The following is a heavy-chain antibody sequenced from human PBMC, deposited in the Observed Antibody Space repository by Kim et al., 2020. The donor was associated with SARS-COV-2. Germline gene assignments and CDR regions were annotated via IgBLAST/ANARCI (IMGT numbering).Heavy chain of an antibody. D-gene: IGHD2-8*01. J-gene: IGHJ6*02. CDR3: ATAVFKTYDYGMDF. CDR2: ISVGTGST. CDR1: GFTFSNYV. V-gene: IGHV3-23*01. Sequence: GGSLRLSCAASGFTFSNYVMNWVRQAPGKGLEWVSAISVGTGSTYYADSVKGRFTISRDNSKSTLSLQMSSLRAEDTAVYYCATAVFKTYDYGMDFWGQGTTVTVSS.